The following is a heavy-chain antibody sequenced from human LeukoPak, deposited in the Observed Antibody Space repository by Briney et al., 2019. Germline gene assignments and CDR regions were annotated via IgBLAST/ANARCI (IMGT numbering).Heavy chain of an antibody. J-gene: IGHJ3*02. CDR3: ARESRDAFDI. CDR1: GDSISSSY. Sequence: SETLSLTCTVSGDSISSSYWSWIRQPPGKGLEWIGYIYYSGSTSYNPSLKSRVTISVDTSRNHFSLKLSSVTAADTAVYYCARESRDAFDIWGQGTMVTVSS. CDR2: IYYSGST. V-gene: IGHV4-59*12.